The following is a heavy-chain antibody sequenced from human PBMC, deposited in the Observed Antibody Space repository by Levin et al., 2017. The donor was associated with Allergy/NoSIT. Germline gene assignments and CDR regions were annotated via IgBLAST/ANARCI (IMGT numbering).Heavy chain of an antibody. CDR3: ARGENCDGGGCYPYNWFDR. CDR2: IYYSGTT. D-gene: IGHD2-15*01. V-gene: IGHV4-59*01. CDR1: GGSLQSYY. Sequence: SLTLSLPCPVSGGSLQSYYWNWIRQPPGRGLEWIGYIYYSGTTDYNPSLTSRVTISVDTSKNQFSLKLSSVTAADTAVYYCARGENCDGGGCYPYNWFDRWGQGTLVTVSS. J-gene: IGHJ5*02.